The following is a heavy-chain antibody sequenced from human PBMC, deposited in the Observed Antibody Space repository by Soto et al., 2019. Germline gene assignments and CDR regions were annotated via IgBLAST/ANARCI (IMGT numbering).Heavy chain of an antibody. V-gene: IGHV3-53*01. Sequence: VQLVESGGGLIQPGGSLRLSCAASGFTVSNNHMTWVRQAAGKGLELVSFVHGGGSTSYADSVKGRFTISRDNSKNTLYLQMASLRAEDTAIYYCAGRLPTAASLDYWGRGTLVTVSS. CDR3: AGRLPTAASLDY. J-gene: IGHJ4*02. CDR1: GFTVSNNH. CDR2: VHGGGST. D-gene: IGHD3-16*01.